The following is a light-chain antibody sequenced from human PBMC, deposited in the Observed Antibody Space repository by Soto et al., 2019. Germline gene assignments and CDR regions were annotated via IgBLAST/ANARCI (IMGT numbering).Light chain of an antibody. CDR1: SSDVGGYNY. Sequence: QSVLTQPASVSGSPGQSITISCTGTSSDVGGYNYVSWYQQHPGKAPKLMIYEVSNRPSGVSNRFSGSKSGNTASLTISGLQAEDEADYYCSSYTSRVYAFGTGTKVTVL. J-gene: IGLJ1*01. V-gene: IGLV2-14*01. CDR3: SSYTSRVYA. CDR2: EVS.